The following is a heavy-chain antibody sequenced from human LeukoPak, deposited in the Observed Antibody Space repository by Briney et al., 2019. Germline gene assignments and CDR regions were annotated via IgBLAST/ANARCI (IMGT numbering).Heavy chain of an antibody. D-gene: IGHD2-2*01. CDR1: GGSIGSGGYY. J-gene: IGHJ4*02. CDR3: ARARADIVVVPAAFFDY. Sequence: PSETLSLTCTVSGGSIGSGGYYWSWIRQPPGKGLEWIGYIYHSGSTYYNPSLKSRVTISVDRSKNQFSLKLSSVTAADTAVYYCARARADIVVVPAAFFDYWGQGTLVTVSS. V-gene: IGHV4-30-2*01. CDR2: IYHSGST.